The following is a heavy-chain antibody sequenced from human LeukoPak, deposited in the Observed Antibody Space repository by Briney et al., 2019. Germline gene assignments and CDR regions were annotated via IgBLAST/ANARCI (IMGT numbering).Heavy chain of an antibody. J-gene: IGHJ4*02. CDR3: ARENSGTFSIDY. Sequence: PGGSLRLSCAASRFTFSNYWMSWIRQAPGKGLEWVANIKQDGSENYYVDSVKGRFTIYRDNAKNSLYLQMNSLRAGDTAVYYCARENSGTFSIDYWGQGTLVTVSS. V-gene: IGHV3-7*01. CDR2: IKQDGSEN. D-gene: IGHD1-26*01. CDR1: RFTFSNYW.